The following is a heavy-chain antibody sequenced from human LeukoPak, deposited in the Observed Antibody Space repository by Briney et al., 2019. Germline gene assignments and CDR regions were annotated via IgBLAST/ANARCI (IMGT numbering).Heavy chain of an antibody. Sequence: PGGSLRLSCVASGFTFSNYSMNWVRQAPGKGLEWVSSISSSSSYIYYADSVKGRFTISRDNAKNSLYLQMNSLRAEDTALYYCARDPTTTVTTYYYYYMDVWGKGTTVTVSS. CDR1: GFTFSNYS. V-gene: IGHV3-21*01. J-gene: IGHJ6*03. CDR3: ARDPTTTVTTYYYYYMDV. D-gene: IGHD4-11*01. CDR2: ISSSSSYI.